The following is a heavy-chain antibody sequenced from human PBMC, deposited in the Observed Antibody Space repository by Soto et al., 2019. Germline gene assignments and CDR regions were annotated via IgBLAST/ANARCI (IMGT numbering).Heavy chain of an antibody. V-gene: IGHV4-4*02. CDR2: THHSGRT. CDR3: ARSEATVIDY. D-gene: IGHD4-17*01. Sequence: PLETLPHTCPVSGVSMRSSNWWNWVRQPPGKGLEWIGETHHSGRTNYNPSLKSRVTISVDKSKNHFSLKFSSVTAADTAVYYCARSEATVIDYWSQGTLVTVSS. J-gene: IGHJ4*02. CDR1: GVSMRSSNW.